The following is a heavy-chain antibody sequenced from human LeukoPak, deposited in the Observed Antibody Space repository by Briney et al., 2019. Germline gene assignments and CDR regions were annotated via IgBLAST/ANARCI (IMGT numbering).Heavy chain of an antibody. V-gene: IGHV1-46*01. Sequence: VSVKVSCKTSGYTFTGYYMHWVRQAPGQGLEWMGIINPSGGSTSYAQKFQGRVTMTRDTSTSTVYMELSSLRSEDTAVYYCAGEGGGDIAAAGTHGYWGQGTLVTVSS. CDR3: AGEGGGDIAAAGTHGY. CDR1: GYTFTGYY. CDR2: INPSGGST. J-gene: IGHJ4*02. D-gene: IGHD6-13*01.